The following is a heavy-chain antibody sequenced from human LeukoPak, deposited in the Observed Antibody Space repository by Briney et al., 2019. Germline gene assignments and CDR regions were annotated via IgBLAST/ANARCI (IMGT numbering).Heavy chain of an antibody. Sequence: ASVKVSCKASVYTFTGYYMHWVRQAPGEGLGWMGWINPNSGGTNYAQKFQGRVTMTRDTSISTAYMELSRLRSDDTAVYYCARASGDILTGYSSYFDYWGQGTLVTVSS. V-gene: IGHV1-2*02. CDR3: ARASGDILTGYSSYFDY. D-gene: IGHD3-9*01. J-gene: IGHJ4*02. CDR1: VYTFTGYY. CDR2: INPNSGGT.